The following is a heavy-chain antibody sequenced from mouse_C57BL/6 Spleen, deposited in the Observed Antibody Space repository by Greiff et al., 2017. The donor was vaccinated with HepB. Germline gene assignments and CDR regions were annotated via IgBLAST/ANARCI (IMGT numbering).Heavy chain of an antibody. CDR2: ISSGSSTI. D-gene: IGHD3-3*01. V-gene: IGHV5-17*01. CDR1: GFTFSDYG. J-gene: IGHJ2*01. CDR3: ARREGRGYFDY. Sequence: EVQLQESGGGLVKPGGSLKLSCAASGFTFSDYGMHWVRQAPEKGLEWVAYISSGSSTIYYADTVKGRFTISRDNAKNTLFLQMTSLRSEDTAMYYCARREGRGYFDYWGQGTTLTVSS.